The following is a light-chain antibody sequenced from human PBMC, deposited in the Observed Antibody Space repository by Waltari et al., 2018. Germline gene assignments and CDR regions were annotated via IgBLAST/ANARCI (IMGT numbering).Light chain of an antibody. V-gene: IGKV3-15*01. J-gene: IGKJ4*01. Sequence: EIVMTQSPATLSVSPGDTASLSCRASQSVSSNLAWYQQKPGQAPRLLIYGAYTRATGIPARFSGSGSGTEFTLTISSLQSEDFAVYYCQQRSDWLTFGGGTRVEIK. CDR2: GAY. CDR3: QQRSDWLT. CDR1: QSVSSN.